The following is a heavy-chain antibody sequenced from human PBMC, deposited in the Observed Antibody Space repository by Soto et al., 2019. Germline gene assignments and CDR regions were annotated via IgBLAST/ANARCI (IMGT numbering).Heavy chain of an antibody. V-gene: IGHV3-30-3*01. CDR1: GFTFSSYA. Sequence: QVQLVESGGGVVQPGRSLRLSCAASGFTFSSYAMHWVRQAPGKGLEWVAVISYDGSNKYYADSVKGRFTISRDNSKNTLYLQMNSLRAEDTDVYYCARDRRLRGIAAAGIGYWGQGTLVTVSS. CDR2: ISYDGSNK. D-gene: IGHD6-13*01. J-gene: IGHJ4*02. CDR3: ARDRRLRGIAAAGIGY.